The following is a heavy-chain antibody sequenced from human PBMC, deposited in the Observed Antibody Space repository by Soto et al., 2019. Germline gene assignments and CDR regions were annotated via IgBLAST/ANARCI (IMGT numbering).Heavy chain of an antibody. Sequence: SGGSLRLSCAASGFTFNSYAMSWVRQAPGKAFEWVSGISGSGGSTYYADSVRGRFTISRDNSKSTLYLQMSSLRAEDTAIYYCARERSEAFDYWGQGTLVTVSS. V-gene: IGHV3-23*01. J-gene: IGHJ4*02. CDR2: ISGSGGST. CDR3: ARERSEAFDY. CDR1: GFTFNSYA.